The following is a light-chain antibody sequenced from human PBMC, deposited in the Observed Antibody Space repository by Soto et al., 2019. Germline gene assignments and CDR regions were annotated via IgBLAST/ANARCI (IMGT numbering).Light chain of an antibody. V-gene: IGKV3-20*01. Sequence: NVLTQSPGPLFFSSGEKTTPSCRASQSVTSSYLAWYQQKPGQAPRLLIYGASSRATGIPDRFSGSGSRTDFTLTISRLEPEDFAVYYCQQYGSSRTFGQGTKVDIK. CDR1: QSVTSSY. CDR2: GAS. CDR3: QQYGSSRT. J-gene: IGKJ1*01.